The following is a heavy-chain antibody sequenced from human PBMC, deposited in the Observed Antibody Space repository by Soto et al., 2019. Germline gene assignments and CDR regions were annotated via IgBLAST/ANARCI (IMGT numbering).Heavy chain of an antibody. V-gene: IGHV3-48*01. CDR3: ARGLGYNGCDP. Sequence: EVQLVESGGGLVQPGGSLRLSCVASGFTFSAYAMNWVRQAPGRGLEWVSHIGGSSNNIFYADSVKGRFTISRDNAKNSLYLQMNSLRAEDTAMYYWARGLGYNGCDPWGQGTLVTVSS. CDR1: GFTFSAYA. CDR2: IGGSSNNI. D-gene: IGHD7-27*01. J-gene: IGHJ5*02.